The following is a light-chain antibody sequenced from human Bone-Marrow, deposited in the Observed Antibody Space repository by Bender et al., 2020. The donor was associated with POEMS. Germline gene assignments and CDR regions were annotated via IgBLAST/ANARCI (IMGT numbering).Light chain of an antibody. V-gene: IGLV2-11*01. CDR2: DVT. CDR3: CSYGGVGV. J-gene: IGLJ1*01. Sequence: QPALTQPRSVSGSPGQSVTISCTGTNSAFGRYNYVSWYRQYPGKAPDFLIYDVTRRPSGVPARFSGSKSGTSASLAISDIQSEDEGDYYCCSYGGVGVFGSGTTVTVL. CDR1: NSAFGRYNY.